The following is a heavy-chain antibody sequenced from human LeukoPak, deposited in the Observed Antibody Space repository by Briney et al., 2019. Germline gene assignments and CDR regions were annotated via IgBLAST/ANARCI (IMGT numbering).Heavy chain of an antibody. CDR2: IYPGDSDT. J-gene: IGHJ3*02. V-gene: IGHV5-51*01. CDR1: GYSFTSHW. CDR3: ARPTGYCGGDCYFDAFDI. Sequence: GESLKISCKGSGYSFTSHWIGWVRQMPGKGLEWMGIIYPGDSDTRYSPSFQGQVTISADKSISTAYLQWSSLKASDTAMYYCARPTGYCGGDCYFDAFDIWGQGTMVTVSS. D-gene: IGHD2-21*02.